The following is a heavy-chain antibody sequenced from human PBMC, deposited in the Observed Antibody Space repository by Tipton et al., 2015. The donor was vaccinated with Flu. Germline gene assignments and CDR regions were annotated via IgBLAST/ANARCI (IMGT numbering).Heavy chain of an antibody. D-gene: IGHD2-8*02. CDR1: GGSISSSSHY. V-gene: IGHV4-39*07. CDR2: TYHSGST. Sequence: LRLSCTVSGGSISSSSHYWGWIRQPPGKGLEWIGSTYHSGSTYYNPSLKSRVTISADTSKNQFSLKLGSVTAGDTAVYYCARRDCAGGICYSRVYDAFDIWGQGTLVTVSS. CDR3: ARRDCAGGICYSRVYDAFDI. J-gene: IGHJ3*02.